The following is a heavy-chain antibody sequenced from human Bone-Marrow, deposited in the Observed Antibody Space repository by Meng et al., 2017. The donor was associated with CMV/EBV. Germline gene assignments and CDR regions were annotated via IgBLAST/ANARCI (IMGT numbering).Heavy chain of an antibody. CDR3: ARMYNWNDVGYYGMDV. D-gene: IGHD1-1*01. J-gene: IGHJ6*02. CDR1: GGSISSYY. CDR2: IYYSGST. V-gene: IGHV4-59*01. Sequence: SQTLSLTCTVSGGSISSYYWSWIRQPPGKGLEWIGYIYYSGSTNYNPSLKSRVTISVDTSKNQCSLKLSSVTAADTAVYYCARMYNWNDVGYYGMDVWGQGTTVTVSS.